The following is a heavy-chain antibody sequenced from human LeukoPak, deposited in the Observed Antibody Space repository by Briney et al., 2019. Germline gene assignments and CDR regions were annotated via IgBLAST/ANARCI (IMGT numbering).Heavy chain of an antibody. Sequence: QSGGSLRLSCAASGFTFSSYGMHWVRQAPGKGLEWVAVISYDGSNKYYADSVKGRFTISTDNSKNTLYLQMNSLRAEDTAVYYCAKDRSSSWTLDYWGQGTLVTVSS. CDR1: GFTFSSYG. J-gene: IGHJ4*02. CDR3: AKDRSSSWTLDY. D-gene: IGHD6-13*01. V-gene: IGHV3-30*18. CDR2: ISYDGSNK.